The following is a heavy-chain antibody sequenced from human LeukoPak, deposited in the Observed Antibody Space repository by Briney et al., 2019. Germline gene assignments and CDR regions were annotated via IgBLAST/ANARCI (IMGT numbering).Heavy chain of an antibody. Sequence: GSLRLSYAASGFSFSSYATSWVRQAPGKGLEWVSGISGSGGTTYYAGSVKGRFTISRDISKNTLYLQMSSLRAGDTAVYYCARDLYADFWSGSVFDYWGRGTLVTVSS. J-gene: IGHJ4*02. D-gene: IGHD3-3*01. CDR1: GFSFSSYA. CDR3: ARDLYADFWSGSVFDY. CDR2: ISGSGGTT. V-gene: IGHV3-23*01.